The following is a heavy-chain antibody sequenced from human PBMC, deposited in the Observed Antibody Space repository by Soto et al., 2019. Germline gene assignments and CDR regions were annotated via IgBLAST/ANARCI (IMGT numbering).Heavy chain of an antibody. Sequence: PSETLSLTCTVSGGSISSDYWSWIRQPPGKGLEWIGYIYYSGTTNYNPSLKSRVTISVDTSKNQFSLKLSSVTAADTAVYYCARASFNILTGYYVAYWGQGTLVTVSS. V-gene: IGHV4-59*01. CDR2: IYYSGTT. D-gene: IGHD3-9*01. CDR3: ARASFNILTGYYVAY. CDR1: GGSISSDY. J-gene: IGHJ4*02.